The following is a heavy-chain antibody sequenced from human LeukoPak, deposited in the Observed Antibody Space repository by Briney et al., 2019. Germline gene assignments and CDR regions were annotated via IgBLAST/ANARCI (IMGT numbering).Heavy chain of an antibody. J-gene: IGHJ4*02. D-gene: IGHD5-18*01. Sequence: GGSLRLSCAASGFTFSSYDMSWVRQAPGKGLEGVSYISGSGGSTDYADSVKGRFTISRDNSNNTLYLQMNSPRAEDTAAYYCAKCFRGYNYVIFDYWVQGTLVTVSS. CDR2: ISGSGGST. CDR1: GFTFSSYD. CDR3: AKCFRGYNYVIFDY. V-gene: IGHV3-23*01.